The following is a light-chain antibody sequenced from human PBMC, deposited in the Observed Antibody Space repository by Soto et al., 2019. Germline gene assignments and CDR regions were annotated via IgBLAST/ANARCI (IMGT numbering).Light chain of an antibody. V-gene: IGKV1-39*01. J-gene: IGKJ2*01. CDR2: AAS. CDR3: QQSYITPYT. Sequence: DIQMTQSPSSLSASVGDTVTITCRASQSISVHLNWYQQKPGKVPKLLIYAASNLQSGVPSRFSGSGSETDFALTISSLQPEDFATYYRQQSYITPYTFGQGTKLEIK. CDR1: QSISVH.